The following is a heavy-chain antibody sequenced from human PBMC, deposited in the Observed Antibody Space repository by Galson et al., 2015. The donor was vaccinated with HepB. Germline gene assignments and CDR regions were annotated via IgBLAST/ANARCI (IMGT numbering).Heavy chain of an antibody. V-gene: IGHV1-18*01. CDR1: GYTFTSYG. D-gene: IGHD3-16*01. CDR2: ISAYNGNT. J-gene: IGHJ3*02. CDR3: ARAPRDYIWGKGTAFDI. Sequence: SVKVSCKASGYTFTSYGISWVRQAPGQGLEWMGWISAYNGNTNYAQKLQGRVTMTTDTSTSTAYMELRSLRSDDTAVYYCARAPRDYIWGKGTAFDIWGQGTMVTVSS.